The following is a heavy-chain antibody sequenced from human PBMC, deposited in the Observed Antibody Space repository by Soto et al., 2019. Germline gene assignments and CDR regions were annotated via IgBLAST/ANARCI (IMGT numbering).Heavy chain of an antibody. Sequence: KAGGSLRLSCAASGFTFSSYSMNWVRQAPGKGLEWVSSISSSSSYIYYADSVKGRFTISRDNAKNSLYLQMNSLRAEDTAVYYCARDRSGGMDVWGQGTTVTVSS. V-gene: IGHV3-21*01. CDR1: GFTFSSYS. CDR2: ISSSSSYI. CDR3: ARDRSGGMDV. D-gene: IGHD3-16*02. J-gene: IGHJ6*02.